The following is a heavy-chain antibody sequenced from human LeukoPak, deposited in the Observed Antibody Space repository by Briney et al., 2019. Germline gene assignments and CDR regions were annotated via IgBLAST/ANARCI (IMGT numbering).Heavy chain of an antibody. Sequence: PGGSLRLSCTVSGFSVSDNSMSWVRQAPGKGLEWVSFIYSGTTHYSDSVKGRFTISRDNSKNTLYLQMNSLRAEDTAVYYCARDLELCQLPGCPSYWGQGTLVTVSS. J-gene: IGHJ4*02. CDR3: ARDLELCQLPGCPSY. CDR1: GFSVSDNS. D-gene: IGHD2-2*01. V-gene: IGHV3-53*01. CDR2: IYSGTT.